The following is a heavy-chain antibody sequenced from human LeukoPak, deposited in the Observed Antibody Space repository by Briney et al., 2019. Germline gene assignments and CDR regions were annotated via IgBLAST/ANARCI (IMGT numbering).Heavy chain of an antibody. V-gene: IGHV3-23*01. CDR1: GFTFSSYE. CDR2: VSGSGGST. Sequence: PGGSLRLSCAASGFTFSSYEMNWVRQAPGKGLEWVSAVSGSGGSTYYADSVKGRFTISSDNSKNTLYLQMTSLRAEDTAVYYXXXDAKYSINWYYFDFWGQGTLVTVSS. D-gene: IGHD6-13*01. CDR3: XXDAKYSINWYYFDF. J-gene: IGHJ4*02.